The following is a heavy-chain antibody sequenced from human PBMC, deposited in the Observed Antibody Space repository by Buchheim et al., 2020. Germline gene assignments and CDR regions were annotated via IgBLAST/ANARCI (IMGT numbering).Heavy chain of an antibody. CDR1: GFTFNTYA. V-gene: IGHV3-30*18. CDR3: AKNSVHGDWPEY. CDR2: ISYDGSNE. Sequence: LVESGGGVVQPGRSLTLSCAASGFTFNTYALHWVRQAPGKGLEWVAVISYDGSNEYYAESVKGRFTISRDNSKNILYLQMNSLRVEDTAVYYCAKNSVHGDWPEYWGQGTL. J-gene: IGHJ4*02. D-gene: IGHD4-17*01.